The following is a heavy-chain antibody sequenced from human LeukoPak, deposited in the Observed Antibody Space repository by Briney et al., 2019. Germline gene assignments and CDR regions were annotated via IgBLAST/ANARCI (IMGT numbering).Heavy chain of an antibody. V-gene: IGHV3-11*01. Sequence: GGSLRLSCAASGFTFSDYYMSWIRQAPGKGLEWVSYISSSGSTIYYADSVKGRFTISRDNAKNSLYLQMNSLRAEDTAVYYCARDSAPPYYDFWSGYYIDYWGQGTLVTVSS. CDR2: ISSSGSTI. D-gene: IGHD3-3*01. CDR1: GFTFSDYY. CDR3: ARDSAPPYYDFWSGYYIDY. J-gene: IGHJ4*02.